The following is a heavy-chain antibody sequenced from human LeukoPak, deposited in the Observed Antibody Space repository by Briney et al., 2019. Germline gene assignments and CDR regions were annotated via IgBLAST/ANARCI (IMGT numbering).Heavy chain of an antibody. CDR3: ARDSRYCSSTSCYGGVYYYYYYGMDV. CDR1: GYTFTSYG. V-gene: IGHV1-18*01. Sequence: ASVKVSCKASGYTFTSYGISWVRQAPGQGLEWMGWISAYNGNTNYAQKLQGRVTMTTDTSTSTAYMELRSLRSDDTAVYYCARDSRYCSSTSCYGGVYYYYYYGMDVWGQGTTVTVSS. CDR2: ISAYNGNT. D-gene: IGHD2-2*01. J-gene: IGHJ6*02.